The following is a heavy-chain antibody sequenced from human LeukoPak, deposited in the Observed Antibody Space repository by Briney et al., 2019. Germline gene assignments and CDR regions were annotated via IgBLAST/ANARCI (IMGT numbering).Heavy chain of an antibody. Sequence: SETLSLTCTASGGSISSSSYYWGWIRQPPGKGLEWIGSIYYSGSTYYNPSLKSRVTISVDTSKNQFSLKLSSVTAADTAVYYCARHYYYYMDVWGKGTTVTVSS. CDR3: ARHYYYYMDV. CDR2: IYYSGST. CDR1: GGSISSSSYY. V-gene: IGHV4-39*01. J-gene: IGHJ6*03.